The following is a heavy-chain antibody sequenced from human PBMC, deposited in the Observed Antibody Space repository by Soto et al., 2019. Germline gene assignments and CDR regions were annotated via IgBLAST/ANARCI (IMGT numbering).Heavy chain of an antibody. CDR1: GYTFTCYY. CDR2: INPNSGGT. CDR3: ARGGIVVVPAAGVGIYA. V-gene: IGHV1-2*04. D-gene: IGHD2-2*01. Sequence: SEKASCKASGYTFTCYYMHWVRQAPGQGLEWMGWINPNSGGTNYAQKFQGWVTMTRDTSISTAYMGLSRLRSDDTAVYSCARGGIVVVPAAGVGIYAWRRGTRATVSS. J-gene: IGHJ6*01.